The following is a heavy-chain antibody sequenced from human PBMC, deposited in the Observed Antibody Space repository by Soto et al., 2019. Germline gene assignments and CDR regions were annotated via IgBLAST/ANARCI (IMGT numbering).Heavy chain of an antibody. Sequence: QLQLRELGPGLVQPSGTLSLTCDVSGDSLTNNHWWSWVRQAPGKGLEWIGEIWHTGRPNYNPSLKSRVAISIDKSKNQFSLKLSSVTAADTAVYYCVRDSRTGCSSINCYMHWGQGTLVTVSS. D-gene: IGHD2-15*01. CDR1: GDSLTNNHW. CDR2: IWHTGRP. CDR3: VRDSRTGCSSINCYMH. V-gene: IGHV4-4*02. J-gene: IGHJ4*02.